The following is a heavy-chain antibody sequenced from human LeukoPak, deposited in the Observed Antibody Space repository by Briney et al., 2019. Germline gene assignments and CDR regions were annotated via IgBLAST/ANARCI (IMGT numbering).Heavy chain of an antibody. CDR3: SRSIYSGYGIADFAY. CDR1: GVSISSGGYS. V-gene: IGHV4-30-2*01. Sequence: PSETLSLTCAVSGVSISSGGYSWSWIRQPPGKGLEWIVYIYHSGSTYYNPSLKSRVTISVDTSNNQFSLKMSSVTAADTAVYYCSRSIYSGYGIADFAYWGQGTLVTVS. D-gene: IGHD5-12*01. J-gene: IGHJ4*02. CDR2: IYHSGST.